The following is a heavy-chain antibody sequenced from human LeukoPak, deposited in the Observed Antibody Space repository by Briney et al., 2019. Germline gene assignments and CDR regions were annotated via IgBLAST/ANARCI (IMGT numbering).Heavy chain of an antibody. Sequence: GGSLRLSCAASGFTFSSYWMTWVRQAPGKGLEWVAVISYDGSNKYYADSVKGRFTISRDNSKNTLYLQMNSLRAEDTAVYYCAREDGQLGSEKYYFDYWGQGTLVTVSS. J-gene: IGHJ4*02. V-gene: IGHV3-30-3*01. D-gene: IGHD6-6*01. CDR3: AREDGQLGSEKYYFDY. CDR1: GFTFSSYW. CDR2: ISYDGSNK.